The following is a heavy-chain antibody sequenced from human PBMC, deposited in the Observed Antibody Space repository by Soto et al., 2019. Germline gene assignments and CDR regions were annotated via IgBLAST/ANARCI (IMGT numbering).Heavy chain of an antibody. J-gene: IGHJ6*03. CDR2: INAGNGNT. V-gene: IGHV1-3*01. CDR1: GYTFTSYA. CDR3: ASGYDFWSGGAYMDV. D-gene: IGHD3-3*01. Sequence: QVQLVQSGAEVKKPGASVKVSCKASGYTFTSYAMHWVRQAPGQRLEWMGWINAGNGNTKYSQKFQGRVTITRDTSASTAYMELSSLRSEDTAVYCCASGYDFWSGGAYMDVWGKGTTVTVSS.